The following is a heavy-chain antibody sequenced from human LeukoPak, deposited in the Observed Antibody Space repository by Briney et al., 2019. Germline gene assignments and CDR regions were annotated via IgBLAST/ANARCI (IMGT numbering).Heavy chain of an antibody. CDR3: ARSAPMVRGVISPAWFDP. D-gene: IGHD3-10*01. J-gene: IGHJ5*02. Sequence: SETLSLTCTVSGGSISSGTYYWSWIRQPAGKGLEWIGRVYTSGSTNYNPSLKSRVAISLDTSKNQFSLRLSSVTAADTAVYYCARSAPMVRGVISPAWFDPWGQGTLVTVSS. CDR1: GGSISSGTYY. V-gene: IGHV4-61*02. CDR2: VYTSGST.